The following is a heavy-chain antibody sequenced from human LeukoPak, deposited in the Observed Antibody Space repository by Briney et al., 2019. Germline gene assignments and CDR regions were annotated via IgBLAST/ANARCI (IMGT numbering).Heavy chain of an antibody. J-gene: IGHJ4*02. Sequence: GGSLRLSCTASGFSFGDYAMSWVRQAPGKGLEWVGFIRSKDYGGTTEYAASVKGRFTISRDDSKSIAYLQMNSLKTEDTAVYYCTTVNSGSYYDYFDYWGQGTLVTVSS. CDR3: TTVNSGSYYDYFDY. D-gene: IGHD1-26*01. V-gene: IGHV3-49*04. CDR1: GFSFGDYA. CDR2: IRSKDYGGTT.